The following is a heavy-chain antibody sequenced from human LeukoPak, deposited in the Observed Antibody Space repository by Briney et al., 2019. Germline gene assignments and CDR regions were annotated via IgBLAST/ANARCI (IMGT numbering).Heavy chain of an antibody. CDR1: GFTLSLAW. J-gene: IGHJ4*02. CDR2: IKNDGSYT. Sequence: PGGSLRLSCATSGFTLSLAWMHWVRQAPGKGLEWVSRIKNDGSYTNYADSVKGRFTISRDNARSTLNLHMISLRAGDTAVYFCVRDGDAYNFDFWGQGVLVTVSS. CDR3: VRDGDAYNFDF. D-gene: IGHD5-24*01. V-gene: IGHV3-74*01.